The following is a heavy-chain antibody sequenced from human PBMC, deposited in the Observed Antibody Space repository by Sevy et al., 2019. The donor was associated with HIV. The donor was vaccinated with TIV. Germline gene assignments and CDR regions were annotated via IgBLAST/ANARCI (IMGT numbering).Heavy chain of an antibody. CDR2: SHSGGTT. V-gene: IGHV3-66*01. CDR3: ARVPSDSNGWYHHDF. CDR1: GFIVNNYY. Sequence: GGSLRLSCAASGFIVNNYYMSWVRQAPGKGLEWVSVSHSGGTTHYADSLKDRFTISRDNSKNTLYLQINSLKVEDTALYYCARVPSDSNGWYHHDFWGQGSLVTVSS. D-gene: IGHD6-19*01. J-gene: IGHJ4*02.